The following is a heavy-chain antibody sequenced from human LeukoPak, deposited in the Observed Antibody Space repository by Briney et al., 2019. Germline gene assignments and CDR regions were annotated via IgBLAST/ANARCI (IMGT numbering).Heavy chain of an antibody. J-gene: IGHJ4*02. CDR3: ARPSSAQWELQFSLDY. Sequence: PSETLSLTCAVYGGSFSGYYWTWIRQAPGKGLEWIGEINPSGRISYNPSLKSRLTISVDASKNQFSLNLRSLTAADTAVYYCARPSSAQWELQFSLDYWGQGTLVTVSS. CDR1: GGSFSGYY. D-gene: IGHD1-26*01. V-gene: IGHV4-34*01. CDR2: INPSGRI.